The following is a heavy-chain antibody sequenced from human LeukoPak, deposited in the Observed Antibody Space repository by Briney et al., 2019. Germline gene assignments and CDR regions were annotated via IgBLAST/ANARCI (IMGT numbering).Heavy chain of an antibody. D-gene: IGHD3-10*01. Sequence: GGSLRLSCGASGFTFSSYGMHWVRQAPGKGLEWVAVISYDGSNKYYADSVKGRFTISRDNSKNTLYLQMNSLRAEDTAVYYCAKDYMVRGYDYYYGMDVWGQGTTVTVSS. V-gene: IGHV3-30*18. CDR3: AKDYMVRGYDYYYGMDV. CDR1: GFTFSSYG. CDR2: ISYDGSNK. J-gene: IGHJ6*02.